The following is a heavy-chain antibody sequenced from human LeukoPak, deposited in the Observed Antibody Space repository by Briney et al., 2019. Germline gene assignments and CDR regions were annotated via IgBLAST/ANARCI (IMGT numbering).Heavy chain of an antibody. CDR3: AKDRAVAGLRRGGGYYFDY. J-gene: IGHJ4*02. Sequence: PGGSLRLSCAASGFTFSSYAMSWVRQAPGKGLEWVSAISGSGGSTYYADSVKGRFTISRDNSKNTVYLQMNSLRAEDTAVYYCAKDRAVAGLRRGGGYYFDYWGQGTLVTVSP. V-gene: IGHV3-23*01. CDR1: GFTFSSYA. D-gene: IGHD6-19*01. CDR2: ISGSGGST.